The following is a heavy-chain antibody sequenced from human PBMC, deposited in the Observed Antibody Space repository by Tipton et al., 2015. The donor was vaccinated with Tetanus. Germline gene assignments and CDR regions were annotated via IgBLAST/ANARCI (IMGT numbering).Heavy chain of an antibody. CDR3: SRSAVNWFDP. V-gene: IGHV4-39*01. CDR2: IYYTGST. J-gene: IGHJ5*02. CDR1: GGSISSETFY. Sequence: TLSLTCTVSGGSISSETFYWDWLRQPPGKPLEWIGNIYYTGSTLQNPSLKSRVTMSLDRSKNQFYLEVRFVTAADTAVYYCSRSAVNWFDPWGQGTLVTVSS.